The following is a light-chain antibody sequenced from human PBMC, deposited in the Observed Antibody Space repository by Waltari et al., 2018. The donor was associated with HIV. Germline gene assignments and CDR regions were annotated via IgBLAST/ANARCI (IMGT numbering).Light chain of an antibody. CDR1: TSNIGKNY. CDR2: END. J-gene: IGLJ1*01. CDR3: GTWDSSLSAYV. Sequence: QSILTRPPSVSAAPGHNVTISCSGTTSNIGKNYVSWYQHLPGKPPKLLIFENDKRPPEIPNRFSGLKSGTPATLGIIGLQPGDEADYFCGTWDSSLSAYVFTTGTKVTV. V-gene: IGLV1-51*02.